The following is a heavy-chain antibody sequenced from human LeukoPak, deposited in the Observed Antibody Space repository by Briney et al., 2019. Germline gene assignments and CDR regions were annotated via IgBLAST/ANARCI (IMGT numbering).Heavy chain of an antibody. Sequence: SETLSLTCTVSGGSIISGSFNWGWIRQHPGKGLEWSGETYGSGTTYYNSSLKSRVTISVDTSKNQFSLRVSSVTAADTAFYYCARDGSGYDLTDIWGQGTMVTVSS. CDR2: TYGSGTT. J-gene: IGHJ3*02. D-gene: IGHD5-12*01. CDR1: GGSIISGSFN. CDR3: ARDGSGYDLTDI. V-gene: IGHV4-31*03.